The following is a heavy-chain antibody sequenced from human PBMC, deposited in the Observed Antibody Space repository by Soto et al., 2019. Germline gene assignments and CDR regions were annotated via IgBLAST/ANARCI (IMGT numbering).Heavy chain of an antibody. J-gene: IGHJ4*02. CDR2: ISAYNGNT. CDR3: ARDRGERSGWYAAYYFDD. Sequence: DSVKVSCKASGYTFTSYGISWVRQAPGQGLEWMGWISAYNGNTNYAQKLQGRVTMTTDTSTSTAYMELRSLRSDDTAVYYCARDRGERSGWYAAYYFDDWGQGTLVTVS. V-gene: IGHV1-18*01. D-gene: IGHD6-19*01. CDR1: GYTFTSYG.